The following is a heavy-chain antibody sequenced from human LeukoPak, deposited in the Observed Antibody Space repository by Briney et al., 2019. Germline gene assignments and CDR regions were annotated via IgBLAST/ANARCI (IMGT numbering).Heavy chain of an antibody. CDR3: ARDYYDSSGYGLY. J-gene: IGHJ4*02. V-gene: IGHV3-48*02. Sequence: GGSLRLSCAASGFTFSSYVMSWVRQAPGKGLEWVSYISSSSSTIYYADSVKGRFTISRDNAKNSLYLQMNSLRDEDTAVYYCARDYYDSSGYGLYWGQGTLVTVSS. CDR2: ISSSSSTI. D-gene: IGHD3-22*01. CDR1: GFTFSSYV.